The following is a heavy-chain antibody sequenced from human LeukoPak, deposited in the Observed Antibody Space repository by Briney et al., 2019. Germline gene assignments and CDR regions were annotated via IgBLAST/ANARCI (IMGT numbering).Heavy chain of an antibody. D-gene: IGHD1-26*01. CDR2: IHKAGTER. J-gene: IGHJ4*02. V-gene: IGHV3-7*01. Sequence: GGSLRLSCAASGFTFADYWMTWVRQVPGKGLEWVANIHKAGTERYYVDSVKGRFAISRDNAKNSLYLQLSSLRVDDTAVYYCARVGTWELQRVFDYWGQGTLVTASS. CDR1: GFTFADYW. CDR3: ARVGTWELQRVFDY.